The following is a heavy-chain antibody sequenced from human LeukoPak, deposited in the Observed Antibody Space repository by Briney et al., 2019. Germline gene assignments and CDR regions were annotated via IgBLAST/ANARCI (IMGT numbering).Heavy chain of an antibody. CDR2: ISWNSGSI. V-gene: IGHV3-9*03. D-gene: IGHD3-10*01. CDR1: GFTFDDYA. Sequence: GRSLRLSCAASGFTFDDYAVHWVRQAPGKGLEWVSGISWNSGSIGYADSVKGRFTISRDNAKNSLYLQMNSLRAEDMALYYCAKAYGAFDAFDIWGQGTMVTVSS. J-gene: IGHJ3*02. CDR3: AKAYGAFDAFDI.